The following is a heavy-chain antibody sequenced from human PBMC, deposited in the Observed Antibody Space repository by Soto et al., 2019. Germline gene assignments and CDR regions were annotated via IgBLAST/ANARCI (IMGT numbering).Heavy chain of an antibody. CDR2: INAGNGNT. D-gene: IGHD3-3*01. V-gene: IGHV1-3*01. Sequence: ASVKVSCKASGYTFISYAMHWVRQAPGQRLEWMGWINAGNGNTKYSQKFQGRVTITRDTSASTAYMELSSLRSEDTAVYYCASAPFGVVTPALTPMLLWGQGTLVTVSS. CDR1: GYTFISYA. J-gene: IGHJ4*02. CDR3: ASAPFGVVTPALTPMLL.